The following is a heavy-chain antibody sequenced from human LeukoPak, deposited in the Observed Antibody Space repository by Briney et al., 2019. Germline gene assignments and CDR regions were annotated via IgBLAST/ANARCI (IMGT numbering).Heavy chain of an antibody. D-gene: IGHD3-22*01. CDR1: GGSISSGSYY. CDR3: ARAGGLYYYDSSGYWY. Sequence: PSQTRSLTCTVSGGSISSGSYYWSWIRQPAGKGLEWIGRIYTSGSTNYNPSLKSRVTISVDTSKNQFSLKLSSVTAADTAVYYCARAGGLYYYDSSGYWYWGQGTLVTVSS. CDR2: IYTSGST. V-gene: IGHV4-61*02. J-gene: IGHJ4*02.